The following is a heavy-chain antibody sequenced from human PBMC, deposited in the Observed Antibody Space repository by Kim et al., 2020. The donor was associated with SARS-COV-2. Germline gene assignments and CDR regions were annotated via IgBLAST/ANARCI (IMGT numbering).Heavy chain of an antibody. D-gene: IGHD1-26*01. CDR1: GFTFSSYW. CDR3: AGIRGSGTYSTY. V-gene: IGHV3-74*01. J-gene: IGHJ1*01. CDR2: INSDGSTT. Sequence: GGSLRLSCAASGFTFSSYWMHWVRQAPGKGLVWVSRINSDGSTTNYAASVKGRFTISSDNAKNTLYLQMNSLRVEDTAVYYCAGIRGSGTYSTYWGQGTLVTVSS.